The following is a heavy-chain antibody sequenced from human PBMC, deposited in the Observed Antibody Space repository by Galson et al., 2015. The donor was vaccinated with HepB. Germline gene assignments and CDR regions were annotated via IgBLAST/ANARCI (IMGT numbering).Heavy chain of an antibody. D-gene: IGHD3-22*01. CDR3: ARGDYYDSSGLGGFYYYGMDV. J-gene: IGHJ6*02. CDR2: INPNSGGT. CDR1: GYTFTGYY. Sequence: SVKASCKASGYTFTGYYMHWVRQAPGQGLEWMGWINPNSGGTNYAQKFQGWVTMTRDTSISTAYMELSRLRSDDTAVYYCARGDYYDSSGLGGFYYYGMDVWGQGTTVTVSS. V-gene: IGHV1-2*04.